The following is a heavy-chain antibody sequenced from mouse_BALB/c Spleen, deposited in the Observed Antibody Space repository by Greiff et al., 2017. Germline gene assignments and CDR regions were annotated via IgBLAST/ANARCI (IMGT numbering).Heavy chain of an antibody. CDR3: ARYGLWFAY. J-gene: IGHJ3*01. Sequence: EVMLVEPGGGLVQPGGSLRSPCATPGFTSIDFYMSWVRQPPGKAFEWLGFIRNKANGYTTEYSASVKGRFTISRDNTQSILYLQMNTLRAEDSATYYCARYGLWFAYWGQGTLVTVSA. CDR2: IRNKANGYTT. V-gene: IGHV7-3*02. CDR1: GFTSIDFY.